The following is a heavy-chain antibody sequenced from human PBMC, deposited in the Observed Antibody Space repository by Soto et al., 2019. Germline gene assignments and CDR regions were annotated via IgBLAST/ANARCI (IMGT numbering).Heavy chain of an antibody. CDR3: TRGYGDYVRDY. CDR1: GFTFSGSA. CDR2: IRSKSNSYAT. D-gene: IGHD4-17*01. V-gene: IGHV3-73*01. J-gene: IGHJ4*02. Sequence: EVQLVESGGGLVQPGGSLKLSCAVSGFTFSGSAMHWVRQASGKGPEWVGRIRSKSNSYATAYAASVKGRFTISRDDSKNTAYLQMNSLKTEATAVYYCTRGYGDYVRDYWGQGTLVTVSS.